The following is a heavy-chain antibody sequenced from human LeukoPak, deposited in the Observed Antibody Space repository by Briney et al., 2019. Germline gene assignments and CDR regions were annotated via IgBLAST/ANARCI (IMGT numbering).Heavy chain of an antibody. Sequence: SQTLSLTCTVSGGSISSGSYYWSWIRQPAGKGLEWIGRIYTSGSTNYNPSLKSRVTISVDTSKNQFSLKLSSVTAADTAVYYCARAPDFWSGIHNAFDIWGQGTMVTVSS. D-gene: IGHD3-3*01. V-gene: IGHV4-61*02. J-gene: IGHJ3*02. CDR2: IYTSGST. CDR3: ARAPDFWSGIHNAFDI. CDR1: GGSISSGSYY.